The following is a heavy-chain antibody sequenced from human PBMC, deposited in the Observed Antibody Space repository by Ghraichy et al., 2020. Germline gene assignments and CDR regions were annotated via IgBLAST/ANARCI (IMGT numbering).Heavy chain of an antibody. D-gene: IGHD3-10*01. CDR2: MYPDGST. Sequence: GGSLRLSCAVSGITVSDNYMSWVRQAPGKGLEWVSIMYPDGSTKYADSVKGRFTISRDNSQSALYLQMNILRADDTAVYYCARVKSGSYFDDWGQGVLVTVSS. V-gene: IGHV3-66*01. CDR1: GITVSDNY. J-gene: IGHJ4*02. CDR3: ARVKSGSYFDD.